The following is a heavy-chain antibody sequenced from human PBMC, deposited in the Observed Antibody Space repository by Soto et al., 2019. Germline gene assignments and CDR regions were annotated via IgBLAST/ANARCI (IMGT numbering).Heavy chain of an antibody. J-gene: IGHJ4*02. CDR1: GFTFSSYA. CDR2: ISGSGGST. V-gene: IGHV3-23*01. D-gene: IGHD3-10*01. Sequence: GGSLRLSCAASGFTFSSYAMSWVRQAPGKGLEWVSAISGSGGSTYYADSVKGRFTISRDNSKNTLYLQMNSLRAEDTAVYYCAKAREWFGELFIGNFDYWGQGTLVTVSS. CDR3: AKAREWFGELFIGNFDY.